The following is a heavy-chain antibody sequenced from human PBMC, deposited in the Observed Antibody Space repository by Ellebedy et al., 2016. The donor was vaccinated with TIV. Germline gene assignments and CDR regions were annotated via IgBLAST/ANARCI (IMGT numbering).Heavy chain of an antibody. CDR1: GFTFRSYA. CDR2: ISSSGGST. D-gene: IGHD3-22*01. Sequence: GGSLRLSCAASGFTFRSYAMSWVRQAPGKGLEWVSTISSSGGSTYYADSVKGRFTISRGNSKSTLYLQMNSLRAEDTALYYCAKARDSSDFLYQADYWGQGTLVTVSS. J-gene: IGHJ4*02. CDR3: AKARDSSDFLYQADY. V-gene: IGHV3-23*01.